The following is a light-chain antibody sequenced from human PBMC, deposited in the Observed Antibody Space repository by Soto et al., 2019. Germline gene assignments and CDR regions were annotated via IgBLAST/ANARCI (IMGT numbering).Light chain of an antibody. CDR2: DAS. J-gene: IGKJ5*01. CDR3: QQRASWVT. V-gene: IGKV3-11*01. Sequence: EIVLTQSPATLSLSPGERATLSCRASQSVSRYLAWFQQKPGQAPRLLIYDASNRATGIPARFSGSGSETDFTLTISSLEPEDFAVYYCQQRASWVTFGQGTRLEIK. CDR1: QSVSRY.